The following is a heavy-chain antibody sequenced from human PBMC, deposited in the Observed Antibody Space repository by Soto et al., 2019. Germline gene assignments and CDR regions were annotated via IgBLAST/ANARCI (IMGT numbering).Heavy chain of an antibody. CDR3: AKVLRFCSGDSWPPPVY. Sequence: EVQLLESGGGLVQPGGSLRLSCAASGFTFSSYAMNWVRQAPGKGLEWVSAISVSVSSTYYADSVKGRFTISRDNSKNTLYLQRNSLRAEDPAIYCCAKVLRFCSGDSWPPPVYWGQGTLGTVSS. J-gene: IGHJ4*02. D-gene: IGHD2-15*01. V-gene: IGHV3-23*01. CDR2: ISVSVSST. CDR1: GFTFSSYA.